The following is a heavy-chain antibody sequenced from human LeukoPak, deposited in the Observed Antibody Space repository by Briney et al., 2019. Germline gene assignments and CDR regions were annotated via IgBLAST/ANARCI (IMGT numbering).Heavy chain of an antibody. CDR2: IYYSGST. D-gene: IGHD3-9*01. V-gene: IGHV4-59*08. CDR3: ARHGDILTGYYNGYFDY. Sequence: SETLSLTCTVSGGSISSYYWSWIRQPPGKGLEWIGYIYYSGSTNYNPSLKSRVTISVDTSKNQFSLKLSSVTAADTAVYYCARHGDILTGYYNGYFDYWGQGTLVTVSS. J-gene: IGHJ4*02. CDR1: GGSISSYY.